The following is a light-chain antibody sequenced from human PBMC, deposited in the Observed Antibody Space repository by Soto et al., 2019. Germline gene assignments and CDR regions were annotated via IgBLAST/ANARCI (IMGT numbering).Light chain of an antibody. CDR1: QSVSSSY. CDR2: GAS. J-gene: IGKJ2*01. V-gene: IGKV3-20*01. Sequence: EIVLTQSPGTLSLSPGERATLSCRASQSVSSSYLAWYQQKPGQAPRLLIYGASSRATGIPDRFSGSGSGTDFTLTITRLAPEDFAVYFSQQYGNSPPNTLGQGTKVEIK. CDR3: QQYGNSPPNT.